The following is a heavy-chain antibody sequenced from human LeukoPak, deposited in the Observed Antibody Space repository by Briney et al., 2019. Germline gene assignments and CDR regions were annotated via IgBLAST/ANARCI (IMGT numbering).Heavy chain of an antibody. Sequence: SETLSLTCTVSGGSISSGGYYWSWIRQHPGKGLEWIGYIYYSGSTYYNPSLKSRVTISVDTSKNQFSLRLSSVTAADTAVYYCAKGALTAAFDIWGQGTMVTVSS. CDR3: AKGALTAAFDI. V-gene: IGHV4-31*03. CDR2: IYYSGST. D-gene: IGHD1-20*01. CDR1: GGSISSGGYY. J-gene: IGHJ3*02.